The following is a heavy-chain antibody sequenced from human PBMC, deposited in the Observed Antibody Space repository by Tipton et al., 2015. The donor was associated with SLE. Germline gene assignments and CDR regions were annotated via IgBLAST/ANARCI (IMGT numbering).Heavy chain of an antibody. CDR2: IYYSGST. CDR1: GGSISSYY. Sequence: TLSLTCTVSGGSISSYYWSWIRQPPGKGLEWIGYIYYSGSTNYNPSLKSRVTISVDTSKNQFSLKLSSVTAADTAVYYCARVPYYDFWSGYYAFDYWGQGTLVTVSS. V-gene: IGHV4-59*01. D-gene: IGHD3-3*01. CDR3: ARVPYYDFWSGYYAFDY. J-gene: IGHJ4*02.